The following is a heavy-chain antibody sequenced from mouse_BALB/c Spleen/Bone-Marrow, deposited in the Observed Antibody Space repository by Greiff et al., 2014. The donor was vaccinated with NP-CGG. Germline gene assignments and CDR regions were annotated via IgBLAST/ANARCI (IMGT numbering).Heavy chain of an antibody. J-gene: IGHJ3*01. D-gene: IGHD2-3*01. CDR2: INPDSRTI. CDR3: ARNGYYGWITY. CDR1: GFDFSGYW. Sequence: EVHLVESGGGLVQPGGSLKLSCAASGFDFSGYWMTWVRQAPGKGLEWIGEINPDSRTINYKPSLKEKFIMSRDNAKNTLYLQMSKVGSEDTALYYCARNGYYGWITYWGQGTLVTVSA. V-gene: IGHV4-1*02.